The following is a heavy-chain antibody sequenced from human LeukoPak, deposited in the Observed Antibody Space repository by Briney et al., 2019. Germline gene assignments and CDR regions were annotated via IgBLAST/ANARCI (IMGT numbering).Heavy chain of an antibody. CDR3: ARESVPAAIRGWFDP. CDR1: GFTFSSYS. V-gene: IGHV3-21*01. Sequence: PGGSQRLSCAASGFTFSSYSMNWVRQAPGKGLEWVSSISSSSSYIYYADSVKGRFTISRDNAKNSLYLQMNSLRAEDTAVYYCARESVPAAIRGWFDPWGQGTLVTVSS. CDR2: ISSSSSYI. J-gene: IGHJ5*02. D-gene: IGHD2-2*02.